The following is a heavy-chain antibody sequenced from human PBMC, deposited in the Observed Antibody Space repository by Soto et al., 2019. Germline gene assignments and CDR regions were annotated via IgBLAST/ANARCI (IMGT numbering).Heavy chain of an antibody. J-gene: IGHJ4*02. CDR3: EKNSGGCNIKMKEGAPKGSH. Sequence: GGSLRLSCAASGFTFSSYAMSWVRQAPGKGLEWVSAISGSGGSTYYADSVKGRFTISRDNSKNTLYLQMNSLRAEDTAVYYWEKNSGGCNIKMKEGAPKGSHGGRGTVLPVS. CDR2: ISGSGGST. V-gene: IGHV3-23*01. CDR1: GFTFSSYA. D-gene: IGHD2-15*01.